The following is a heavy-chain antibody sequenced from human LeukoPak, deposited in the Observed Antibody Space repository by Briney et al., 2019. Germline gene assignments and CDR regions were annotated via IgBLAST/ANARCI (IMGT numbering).Heavy chain of an antibody. CDR3: AREGFTIFGVVIDYYYGMDV. D-gene: IGHD3-3*01. CDR1: GGTFTSYA. V-gene: IGHV1-69*17. Sequence: GSSVKVSFKASGGTFTSYAISWVRQAPGQGREWMGRIIPIFGIANYAQKFQGRVTITADKSTSTAYMELSSLRSEDTAVYYCAREGFTIFGVVIDYYYGMDVWGQGTTVTVSS. J-gene: IGHJ6*02. CDR2: IIPIFGIA.